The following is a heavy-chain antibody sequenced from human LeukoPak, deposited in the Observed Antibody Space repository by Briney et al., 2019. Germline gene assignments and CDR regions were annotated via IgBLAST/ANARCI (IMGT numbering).Heavy chain of an antibody. V-gene: IGHV4-59*08. CDR2: MYCTGST. D-gene: IGHD2-21*02. Sequence: PSETLSLTCTVSDGSISDYYWSWIRQPPGKGLEWIGYMYCTGSTNYNPSLKSRVSISVDTAKRQFSLKLRSVTAADTAVYYCARHLYCGGDCYSGRNRYYGLDGWGQGTTVTVS. CDR1: DGSISDYY. J-gene: IGHJ6*02. CDR3: ARHLYCGGDCYSGRNRYYGLDG.